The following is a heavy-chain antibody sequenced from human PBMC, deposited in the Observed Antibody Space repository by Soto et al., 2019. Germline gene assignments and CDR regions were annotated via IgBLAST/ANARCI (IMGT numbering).Heavy chain of an antibody. CDR2: ISGSGGNI. Sequence: LRLSCAASGFSLRDNYLTWVRQPPGQGLEWVSSISGSGGNIHYADSVKGRFTISRDNSKNTLYLQMNSLRVEDTAVYNCATQDFRGTTGTTWGQGTLVTVSS. CDR1: GFSLRDNY. D-gene: IGHD1-1*01. CDR3: ATQDFRGTTGTT. J-gene: IGHJ4*02. V-gene: IGHV3-23*01.